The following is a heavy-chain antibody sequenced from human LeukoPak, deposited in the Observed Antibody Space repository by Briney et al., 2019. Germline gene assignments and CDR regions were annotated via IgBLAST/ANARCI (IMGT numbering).Heavy chain of an antibody. J-gene: IGHJ4*02. CDR2: ISGSGGST. V-gene: IGHV3-23*01. D-gene: IGHD3-16*01. CDR3: AKSLRLGPAYYFDY. CDR1: GFTFSSYA. Sequence: PGGSLRLSCAASGFTFSSYAMSWVRQAPGKGLEWVSAISGSGGSTYYADSVKGRFTISRDNSKNTLYLQMNSLRAEDTAVYYCAKSLRLGPAYYFDYWGREPWSPSPQ.